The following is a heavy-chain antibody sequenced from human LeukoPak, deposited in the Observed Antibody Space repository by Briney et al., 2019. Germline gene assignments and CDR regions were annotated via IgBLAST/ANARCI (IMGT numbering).Heavy chain of an antibody. CDR1: GFTFSSYA. V-gene: IGHV3-23*01. CDR3: AKRNYDFWSGYYRRAENHFDY. Sequence: GGSLRFSCAASGFTFSSYAMSWVRQAPGKGLEWVSAISGSGGSTYYADSVKGRFTISRDNSKNTLYLQMNSLRAEDTAVYYCAKRNYDFWSGYYRRAENHFDYWGQGTLVTVSS. D-gene: IGHD3-3*01. J-gene: IGHJ4*02. CDR2: ISGSGGST.